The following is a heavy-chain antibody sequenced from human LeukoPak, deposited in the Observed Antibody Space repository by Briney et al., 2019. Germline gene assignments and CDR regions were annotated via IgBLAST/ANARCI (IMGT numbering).Heavy chain of an antibody. V-gene: IGHV4-34*01. D-gene: IGHD4-17*01. CDR1: GGSFSGYY. CDR3: AGSLRLYGMDV. CDR2: INHSGST. J-gene: IGHJ6*02. Sequence: PSETLSLTCAVYGGSFSGYYWSWIRQPPGKGLEWIGEINHSGSTNYNPSLKSRVTISVDTSKNQFSLKLSSVTAADTAVYYCAGSLRLYGMDVWGQGTTVTVSS.